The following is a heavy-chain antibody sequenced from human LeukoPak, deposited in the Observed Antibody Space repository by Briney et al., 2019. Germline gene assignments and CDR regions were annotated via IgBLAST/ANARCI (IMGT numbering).Heavy chain of an antibody. CDR1: GFTFSSYS. Sequence: PGGSLRLSCAASGFTFSSYSMNWVRQAPGKGLEWVSSISSGSSYIYYADSVKGRFTISRDNAKNSLYLQMNSLRAEDTAVYYCARGRGCSSTSCYSDYWGQGTLVTVSS. CDR2: ISSGSSYI. J-gene: IGHJ4*02. CDR3: ARGRGCSSTSCYSDY. V-gene: IGHV3-21*06. D-gene: IGHD2-2*02.